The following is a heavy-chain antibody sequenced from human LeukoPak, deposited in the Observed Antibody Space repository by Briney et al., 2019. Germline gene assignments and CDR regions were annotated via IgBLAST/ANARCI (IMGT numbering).Heavy chain of an antibody. D-gene: IGHD6-13*01. Sequence: ASVKVSCKASGGTFSSYAISWVRQAPEQGLEWMGWINPNSGGTNYAQKFQGRVTMTRDTSISTAYMELSRLRSDDTAVYYCARDLGIAAAENDYWGQGTLVTVSS. CDR1: GGTFSSYA. CDR3: ARDLGIAAAENDY. CDR2: INPNSGGT. J-gene: IGHJ4*02. V-gene: IGHV1-2*02.